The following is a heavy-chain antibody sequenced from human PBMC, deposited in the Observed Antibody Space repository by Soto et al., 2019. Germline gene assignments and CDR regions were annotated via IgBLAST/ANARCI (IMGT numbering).Heavy chain of an antibody. CDR2: ISGSGGST. CDR3: AKDNGGSVVVVITTEFDY. CDR1: GFTFSSYA. J-gene: IGHJ4*02. V-gene: IGHV3-23*01. Sequence: GGSLRLSCAASGFTFSSYAMSWVRQAPGKGLEWVSAISGSGGSTYYADSVKGRFTISRDNSKNTLYLQMNSLRAEDTAVYYCAKDNGGSVVVVITTEFDYWGQGTLVTVSS. D-gene: IGHD3-22*01.